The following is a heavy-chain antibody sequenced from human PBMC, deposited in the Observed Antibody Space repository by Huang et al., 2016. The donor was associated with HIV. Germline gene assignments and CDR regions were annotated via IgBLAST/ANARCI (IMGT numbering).Heavy chain of an antibody. CDR3: VRGPRYVSADWYARLRNYWFFDL. D-gene: IGHD3-9*01. J-gene: IGHJ2*01. V-gene: IGHV4-34*01. CDR1: GGSFTNYY. Sequence: QQQLQQWGAGLLKPSETLSLTCAVYGGSFTNYYWGWIRQPPGKGLEWIGERNNGGSTQYSPSPKSRVTISLDTSKNQVSLKLTSVSAADTAVYYCVRGPRYVSADWYARLRNYWFFDLWGRGSLVSVSS. CDR2: RNNGGST.